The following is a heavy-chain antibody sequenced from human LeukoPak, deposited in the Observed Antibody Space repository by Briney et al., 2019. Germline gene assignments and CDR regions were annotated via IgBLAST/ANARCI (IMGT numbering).Heavy chain of an antibody. J-gene: IGHJ4*02. V-gene: IGHV3-30*02. CDR2: IRYDGSNK. Sequence: AGGSLRLSCAASGFTFSSYGMHWVRQAPGKGLEWVAFIRYDGSNKYYADSVKGRFTISRDNSKNTLYLQMNSLRAEDTAVYYCAKDLKFRGSYDGSWGQGTLVTVSS. CDR3: AKDLKFRGSYDGS. D-gene: IGHD1-26*01. CDR1: GFTFSSYG.